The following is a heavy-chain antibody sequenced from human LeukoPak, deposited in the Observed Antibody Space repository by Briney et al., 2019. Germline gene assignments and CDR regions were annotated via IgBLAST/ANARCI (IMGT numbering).Heavy chain of an antibody. D-gene: IGHD3-3*01. Sequence: PSQTLSLTCTVSGGSISSGGYYWSWLRQHPGKGLEWIGYIYYSGSTYYNPSLKSRVTISVDTSKNQFSLKLSSVTAADTAVYYCARVLRFLEFRFDPWGQGTLVTVSS. J-gene: IGHJ5*02. CDR2: IYYSGST. CDR3: ARVLRFLEFRFDP. V-gene: IGHV4-31*03. CDR1: GGSISSGGYY.